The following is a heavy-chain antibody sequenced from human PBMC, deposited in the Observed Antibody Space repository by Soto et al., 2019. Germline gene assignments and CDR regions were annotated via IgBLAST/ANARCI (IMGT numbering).Heavy chain of an antibody. J-gene: IGHJ4*02. V-gene: IGHV3-15*07. Sequence: FCSHPGFTFSHAWINWVRQAPGKVLEWVGRVKSKTHGGTTDFAASVKGRFAISRDDSISMAFMRMNSLKIEDTAVYYCTTDSYITVTPVRLDYWGLGTLVTVSS. CDR3: TTDSYITVTPVRLDY. D-gene: IGHD4-4*01. CDR1: GFTFSHAW. CDR2: VKSKTHGGTT.